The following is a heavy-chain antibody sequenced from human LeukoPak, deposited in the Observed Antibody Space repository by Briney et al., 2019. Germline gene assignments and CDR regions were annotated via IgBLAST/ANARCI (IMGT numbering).Heavy chain of an antibody. CDR2: IHHTGGT. CDR1: GVSINITNW. CDR3: AREHIAADTRDAFDI. J-gene: IGHJ3*02. V-gene: IGHV4-4*02. Sequence: PSGTLSLTCAVSGVSINITNWWSWVRQPPGKGLEWIGEIHHTGGTNYNPSLKSRVTISLEKSKNQFSVKLSSVTAADTAVYYCAREHIAADTRDAFDIWGQGTMVTVSS. D-gene: IGHD6-13*01.